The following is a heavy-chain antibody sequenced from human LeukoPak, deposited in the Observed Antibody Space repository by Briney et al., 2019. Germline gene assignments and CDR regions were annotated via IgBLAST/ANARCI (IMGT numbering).Heavy chain of an antibody. D-gene: IGHD3-22*01. CDR3: AKSTYYYDSSGYYVHAEYFQH. CDR1: GFTFSSYA. J-gene: IGHJ1*01. V-gene: IGHV3-23*01. CDR2: ISGSGGST. Sequence: TGGSLRLSCAASGFTFSSYAMSWVRQAPGKGLEWVSAISGSGGSTYYADSVKGRFTISRDNSKNTLYLQMNSLRAEDTAVYYCAKSTYYYDSSGYYVHAEYFQHWGQGTLVTVSS.